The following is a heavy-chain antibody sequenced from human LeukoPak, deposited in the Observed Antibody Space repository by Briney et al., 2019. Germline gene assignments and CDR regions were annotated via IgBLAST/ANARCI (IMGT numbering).Heavy chain of an antibody. CDR3: ARVHTTLSRPYYYGMDV. V-gene: IGHV1-18*04. CDR1: GYTFSNSG. J-gene: IGHJ6*02. CDR2: ISAHNGNT. D-gene: IGHD1-1*01. Sequence: ASVKVSCKASGYTFSNSGISWVRQAPGQGLEWMAWISAHNGNTNSARRLQGRVTLTTDTSTSTAYMEVRSLRSDDTAIYYCARVHTTLSRPYYYGMDVWGQGTTVTVSS.